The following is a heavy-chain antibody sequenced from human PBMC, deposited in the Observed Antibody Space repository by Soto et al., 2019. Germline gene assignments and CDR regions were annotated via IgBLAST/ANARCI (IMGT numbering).Heavy chain of an antibody. D-gene: IGHD5-12*01. CDR3: ARDDIVATISADAFDI. J-gene: IGHJ3*02. CDR2: ISSSGSTI. Sequence: GGSLRLSCAASGFTFSSYEMNWVRQAPGKGLEWVSYISSSGSTIYYADSVKGRFTISRDNAKNSLYLQMNSLRAEDTAVYYCARDDIVATISADAFDIWGQGTMVTVSS. CDR1: GFTFSSYE. V-gene: IGHV3-48*03.